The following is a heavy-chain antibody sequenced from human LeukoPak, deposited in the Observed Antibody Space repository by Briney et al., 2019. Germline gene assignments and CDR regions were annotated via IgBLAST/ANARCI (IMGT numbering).Heavy chain of an antibody. J-gene: IGHJ6*03. V-gene: IGHV5-51*01. Sequence: GESLKISCKGSGYSFANYWIAWVRQMPGKGLEWMGIIYPGDSDARYSPSFQGQVTISVDKSISTAYLQWSSLKASDTAMYYCARPNHYDSSFDYYYYYMDVWGKGTTATVSS. CDR1: GYSFANYW. CDR2: IYPGDSDA. CDR3: ARPNHYDSSFDYYYYYMDV. D-gene: IGHD3-22*01.